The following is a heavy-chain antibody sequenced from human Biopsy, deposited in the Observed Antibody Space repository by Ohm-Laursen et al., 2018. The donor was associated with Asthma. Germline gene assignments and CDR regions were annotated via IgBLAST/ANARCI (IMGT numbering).Heavy chain of an antibody. CDR1: GFSGLTFRDFG. CDR2: LSFDGRST. D-gene: IGHD2-2*01. Sequence: SSLRLSCAASGFSGLTFRDFGMHWVRQAPGKGLEWMAFLSFDGRSTYYADFLKGRLSITRDNSRKTLFLHINSLSAEDTAVYYCAKGEDPRRTAAAFDIWGQGTMVTVS. J-gene: IGHJ3*02. V-gene: IGHV3-30*18. CDR3: AKGEDPRRTAAAFDI.